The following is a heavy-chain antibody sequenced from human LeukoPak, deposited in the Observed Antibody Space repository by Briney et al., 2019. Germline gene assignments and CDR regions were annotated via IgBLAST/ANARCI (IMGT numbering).Heavy chain of an antibody. D-gene: IGHD2-15*01. CDR3: ARAPLGVERKYCSGGSCYSTPYYFDY. Sequence: ASVKVSCKASGGTFSSYAISWVRQAPGQGLEWMGGIIPIFGTANYAQKFHGRVTITADKSTSTAYMELSSLRSEDTAVYYCARAPLGVERKYCSGGSCYSTPYYFDYWGQGTLVTVSS. V-gene: IGHV1-69*06. J-gene: IGHJ4*02. CDR2: IIPIFGTA. CDR1: GGTFSSYA.